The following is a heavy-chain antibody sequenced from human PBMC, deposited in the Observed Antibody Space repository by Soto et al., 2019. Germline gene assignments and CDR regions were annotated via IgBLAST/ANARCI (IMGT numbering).Heavy chain of an antibody. V-gene: IGHV3-11*01. CDR3: ARSSRSMEV. J-gene: IGHJ6*02. CDR1: GFAFSDIY. CDR2: ISPSGTDI. Sequence: QVQLVESGGDLVKPGGSLRLSCAASGFAFSDIYMTWIRQAPGRGLEWLSYISPSGTDISYADSVMGRFTISRDNAKNSLYLQMNSLRAEDTAVYYCARSSRSMEVRGQGTTVTVSS.